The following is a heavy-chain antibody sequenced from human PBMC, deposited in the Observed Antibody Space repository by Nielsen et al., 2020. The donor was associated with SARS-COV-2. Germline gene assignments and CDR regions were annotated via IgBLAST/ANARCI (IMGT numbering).Heavy chain of an antibody. CDR2: ISWNSGSI. CDR3: AKDLYGGHFDY. CDR1: GFTFDDYA. Sequence: SLNISCAASGFTFDDYAMHWARQAPGKGLEWVSGISWNSGSIGYADSVKGRFTISRDNSKNTLYLQMNSLRAEDTAVYYCAKDLYGGHFDYWGQGTLVTVSS. V-gene: IGHV3-9*01. D-gene: IGHD4-23*01. J-gene: IGHJ4*02.